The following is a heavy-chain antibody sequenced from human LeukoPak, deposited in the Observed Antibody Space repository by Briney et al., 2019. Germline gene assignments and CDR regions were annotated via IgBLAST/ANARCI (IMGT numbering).Heavy chain of an antibody. CDR3: TTVLGYCSSTSCYAYYYYYYMDV. V-gene: IGHV3-15*01. J-gene: IGHJ6*03. CDR2: IKSKTEGGTT. Sequence: GGSLRLSCAASGFTFSNAWMSWVRQAPGKGLEWGGRIKSKTEGGTTDYAAPVKGRFTIARDDSKNTLYLQMNSLQTEDTAVYYCTTVLGYCSSTSCYAYYYYYYMDVWGKGTTVTVSS. D-gene: IGHD2-2*01. CDR1: GFTFSNAW.